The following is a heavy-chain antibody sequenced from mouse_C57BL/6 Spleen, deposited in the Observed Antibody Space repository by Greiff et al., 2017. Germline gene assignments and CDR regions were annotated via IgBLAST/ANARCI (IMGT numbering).Heavy chain of an antibody. CDR1: GYTFTSYT. V-gene: IGHV1-4*01. CDR3: ARSPPYYAMDY. Sequence: QVQLQQSGAELARPGASVKMSCKASGYTFTSYTMHWVKQRPGQGLEWIGYINPSSGYTKYNQKFKDKATLTADKSSSTAYMQLSSLTSEDSAVYYCARSPPYYAMDYWGQGTSVTVSS. J-gene: IGHJ4*01. CDR2: INPSSGYT.